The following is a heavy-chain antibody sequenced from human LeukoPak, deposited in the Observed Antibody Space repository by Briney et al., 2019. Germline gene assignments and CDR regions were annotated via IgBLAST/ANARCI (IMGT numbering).Heavy chain of an antibody. CDR3: ASAYYYDSSGYYYFDY. CDR2: IIPIFGTA. CDR1: GGTFISYA. J-gene: IGHJ4*02. V-gene: IGHV1-69*01. Sequence: SVKVSCKASGGTFISYAISWVRQAPGQGLEWMGGIIPIFGTANYAQKFQGRVTITADESTSTAYMELSSLRSEDTAVYYCASAYYYDSSGYYYFDYWGQGTLVTVSS. D-gene: IGHD3-22*01.